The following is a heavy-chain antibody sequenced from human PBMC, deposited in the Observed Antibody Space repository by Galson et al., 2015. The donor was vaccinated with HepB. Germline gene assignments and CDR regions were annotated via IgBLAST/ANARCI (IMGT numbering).Heavy chain of an antibody. CDR1: GYNFGGYF. CDR3: AREGALTRWLDN. J-gene: IGHJ4*02. V-gene: IGHV1-2*06. D-gene: IGHD4-23*01. Sequence: SVKVSCKASGYNFGGYFMHWVRQARGQGLEWMGRINPNNGDTDSAQKFRGRFTMSRDTSIRTVYMDLTRLRSDDTAIYYCAREGALTRWLDNWGQGTLVTVSS. CDR2: INPNNGDT.